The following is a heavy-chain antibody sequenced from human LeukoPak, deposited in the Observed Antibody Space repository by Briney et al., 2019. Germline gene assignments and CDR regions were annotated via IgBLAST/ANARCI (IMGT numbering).Heavy chain of an antibody. V-gene: IGHV3-53*01. Sequence: GGSLRLSCAASGINFSTNYMTWVRQAPGKGLEWVSLIYSATSAYYADSVKGRFTISRDNSKNSLFLQMNSLRAEDTAVYYCVRRAGVNWGQGTLVTVSS. J-gene: IGHJ4*02. CDR1: GINFSTNY. CDR2: IYSATSA. CDR3: VRRAGVN.